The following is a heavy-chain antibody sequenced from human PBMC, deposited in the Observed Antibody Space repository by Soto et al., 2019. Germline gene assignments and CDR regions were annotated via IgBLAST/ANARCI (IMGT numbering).Heavy chain of an antibody. CDR2: INHSGST. D-gene: IGHD6-6*01. Sequence: SETLSLTCAVYCGSFRGYYWSWIRQPPGKGLEWIGEINHSGSTNYNPSLKSRVTMSVDTSKNQSSLKLSSVTAADTAVYYCARTSKFDCWGQGTLVTVSS. V-gene: IGHV4-34*01. J-gene: IGHJ4*02. CDR1: CGSFRGYY. CDR3: ARTSKFDC.